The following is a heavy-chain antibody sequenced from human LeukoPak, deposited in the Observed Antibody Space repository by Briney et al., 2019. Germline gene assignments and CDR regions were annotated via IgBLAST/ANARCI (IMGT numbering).Heavy chain of an antibody. CDR3: ARETIVVVINNWFDP. V-gene: IGHV3-30-3*01. Sequence: SGRSLRLSCAASGITFSSYAMHWVRQAPGKGLEWVAVISYDGSNKYCADSVKGRFTISRDNSKNTLYLQMNSLRAEDTAVYYCARETIVVVINNWFDPWGQGTLVTVSS. CDR1: GITFSSYA. J-gene: IGHJ5*02. D-gene: IGHD3-22*01. CDR2: ISYDGSNK.